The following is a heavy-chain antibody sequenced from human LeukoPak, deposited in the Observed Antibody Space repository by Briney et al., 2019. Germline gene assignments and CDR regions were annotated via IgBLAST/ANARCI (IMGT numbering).Heavy chain of an antibody. V-gene: IGHV4-59*01. J-gene: IGHJ4*02. CDR1: GGSISSYC. CDR2: IYYSGST. D-gene: IGHD6-6*01. CDR3: ARTYSSSSGDFDY. Sequence: SETLSLTCTVSGGSISSYCWSWIRQPPGKGLEWIGYIYYSGSTNYNPSLKSRVTISVDTSKNQFSLKLSSVTAADTAMYYCARTYSSSSGDFDYWGQGTLVTVSS.